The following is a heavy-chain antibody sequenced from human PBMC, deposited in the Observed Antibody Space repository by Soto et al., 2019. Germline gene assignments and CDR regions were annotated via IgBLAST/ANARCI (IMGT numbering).Heavy chain of an antibody. CDR2: MNPNSGNT. D-gene: IGHD3-10*01. CDR1: GYTFTSYD. J-gene: IGHJ6*02. CDR3: ARILDSYPLYGMDV. V-gene: IGHV1-8*01. Sequence: ASVKVSCKASGYTFTSYDINWVRQATGQGLEWMGWMNPNSGNTGYAQKFQGRVTMTRNTSISTAYMELSSLRSEDTAVYYCARILDSYPLYGMDVWGQGTTVTVSS.